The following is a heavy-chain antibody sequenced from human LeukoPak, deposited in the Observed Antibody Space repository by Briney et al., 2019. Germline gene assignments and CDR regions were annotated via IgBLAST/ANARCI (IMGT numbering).Heavy chain of an antibody. CDR3: ATGNYRDY. D-gene: IGHD1-7*01. V-gene: IGHV3-74*01. Sequence: GGSLGLSCAASGFTFSSYWMHWVRQAPGKGLVWVSRINTDGSTTNYADSVKGRFTISRGNAKNTLYLQMSSLRAEDTAVYYCATGNYRDYWGQGTLVTVSS. CDR1: GFTFSSYW. CDR2: INTDGSTT. J-gene: IGHJ4*02.